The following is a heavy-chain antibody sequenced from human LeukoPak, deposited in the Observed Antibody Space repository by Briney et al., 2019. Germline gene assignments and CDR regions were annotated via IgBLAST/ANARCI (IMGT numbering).Heavy chain of an antibody. Sequence: SGGSLRLSCAASGFTFRSYGMHWVRQAPGKGLEWVAVISYDGSNKYYADSVKGRFTISRDNSKNTLYLQMNSLRAEDTAVHYCAKGLLWFGEPYWGQGTLVTVSS. CDR1: GFTFRSYG. CDR2: ISYDGSNK. CDR3: AKGLLWFGEPY. V-gene: IGHV3-30*18. D-gene: IGHD3-10*01. J-gene: IGHJ4*02.